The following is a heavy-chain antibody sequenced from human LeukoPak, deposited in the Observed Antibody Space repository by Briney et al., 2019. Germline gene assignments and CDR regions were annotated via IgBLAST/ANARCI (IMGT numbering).Heavy chain of an antibody. CDR1: GGSINNCY. CDR3: ARDDSSGY. V-gene: IGHV4-4*07. Sequence: TSETLSLTCTVSGGSINNCYWSWIRQPAGKGLEWIGRIYSSGTTNYNPSLKSRVPMSVDTSKNQLSLKLTSVTAADTAVYYCARDDSSGYWGQGTLVTVSS. CDR2: IYSSGTT. D-gene: IGHD3-22*01. J-gene: IGHJ4*02.